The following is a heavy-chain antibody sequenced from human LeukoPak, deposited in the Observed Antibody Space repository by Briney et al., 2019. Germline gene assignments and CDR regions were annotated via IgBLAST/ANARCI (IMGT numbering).Heavy chain of an antibody. CDR3: AREIGPIQLHLWGSAFDY. D-gene: IGHD5-24*01. J-gene: IGHJ4*02. V-gene: IGHV1-18*01. CDR2: ISAYNGNT. CDR1: GYTFTSYG. Sequence: ASVKVSCKASGYTFTSYGISWVRQAPGQRLEWMGWISAYNGNTNYAQKFQGRVTMTRDASTSTVYMELSSLRSEDTAVYYCAREIGPIQLHLWGSAFDYWGQGTLVTVSS.